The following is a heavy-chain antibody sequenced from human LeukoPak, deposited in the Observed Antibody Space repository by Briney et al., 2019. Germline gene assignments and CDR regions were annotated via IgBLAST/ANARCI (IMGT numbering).Heavy chain of an antibody. V-gene: IGHV4-61*02. Sequence: SQTLSLTCTVSDDSLTSGSHYLIWIRQPAGNGLEWIGRIFINGGTNYNPSLTSRVTISADTSKSQFSLKLTSVTAADAAVYYCARMRIIVVPAAKFRHFYYGMDVWGQGTTVTVSS. CDR2: IFINGGT. J-gene: IGHJ6*02. D-gene: IGHD2-2*01. CDR3: ARMRIIVVPAAKFRHFYYGMDV. CDR1: DDSLTSGSHY.